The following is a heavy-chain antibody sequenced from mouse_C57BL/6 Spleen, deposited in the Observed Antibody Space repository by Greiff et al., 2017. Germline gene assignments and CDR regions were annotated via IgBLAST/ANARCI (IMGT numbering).Heavy chain of an antibody. J-gene: IGHJ4*01. D-gene: IGHD2-12*01. Sequence: VQLQQSGAELVRPGASVKLSCTASGFNIKDYYMHWVKQRPEQGLEWIGRIDPEDGDTEYAPKFQGKATMTADTSSNTAYLQLSSLTSEDTAVYYCTTLDVTTRGYAMDYWGQGTSVTVSS. V-gene: IGHV14-1*01. CDR2: IDPEDGDT. CDR1: GFNIKDYY. CDR3: TTLDVTTRGYAMDY.